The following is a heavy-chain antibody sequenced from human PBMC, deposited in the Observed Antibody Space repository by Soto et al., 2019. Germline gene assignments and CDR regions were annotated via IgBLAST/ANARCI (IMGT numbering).Heavy chain of an antibody. D-gene: IGHD5-12*01. CDR3: TRVFPPLTYSGYSDY. Sequence: GPLRLSCTASGFTFGDYAMSWFRQAPGKGLEWVGFIRSKAYGGTTEYAASVKGRFTISRDDSKSIAYLQMNSLKTEDTAVYYCTRVFPPLTYSGYSDYWGQGTLVTVS. CDR1: GFTFGDYA. CDR2: IRSKAYGGTT. J-gene: IGHJ4*02. V-gene: IGHV3-49*03.